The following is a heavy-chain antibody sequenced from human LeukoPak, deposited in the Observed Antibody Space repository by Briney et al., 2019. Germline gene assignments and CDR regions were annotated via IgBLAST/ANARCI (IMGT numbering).Heavy chain of an antibody. V-gene: IGHV4-59*01. J-gene: IGHJ6*02. D-gene: IGHD3-22*01. CDR1: GGPINRYY. CDR2: IYYSGST. CDR3: ARAVDTSGYYYYGLDV. Sequence: WEPLSLTCSVSGGPINRYYGSWIRQPPGKALEWIGYIYYSGSTHYNPPLKSRVTISVDTSKNQFSLKLSSVTAADTAVYYCARAVDTSGYYYYGLDVWGQGTTVTVSS.